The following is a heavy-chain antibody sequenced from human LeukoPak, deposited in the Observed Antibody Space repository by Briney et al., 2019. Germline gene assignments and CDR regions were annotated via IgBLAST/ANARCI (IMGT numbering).Heavy chain of an antibody. CDR1: GGSISSYY. CDR3: ARGVEMAAYYYYYYMDV. D-gene: IGHD5-24*01. CDR2: IYYSGST. V-gene: IGHV4-59*01. Sequence: PSETLSLTCTVSGGSISSYYWSWIRQPPGKGLEWIGYIYYSGSTNYNPSLKSRATISVDTSKNQFSLKLSSVTAADTAVYYCARGVEMAAYYYYYYMDVWGKGTTVTVSS. J-gene: IGHJ6*03.